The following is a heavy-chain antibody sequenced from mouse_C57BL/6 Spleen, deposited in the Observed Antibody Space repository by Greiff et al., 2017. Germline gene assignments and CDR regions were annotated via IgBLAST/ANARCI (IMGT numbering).Heavy chain of an antibody. CDR2: IDPETGGT. V-gene: IGHV1-15*01. D-gene: IGHD2-4*01. CDR3: TRDYDYDGGYYYAMDY. CDR1: GYTFTDYE. J-gene: IGHJ4*01. Sequence: QVHVKQSGAELVRPGASVTLSCKASGYTFTDYEMHWVKQTPVHGLEWIGAIDPETGGTAYNQKFKGKAILTADKSSSTAYMELRSLTSEDSAVYYCTRDYDYDGGYYYAMDYWGQGTSVTVAS.